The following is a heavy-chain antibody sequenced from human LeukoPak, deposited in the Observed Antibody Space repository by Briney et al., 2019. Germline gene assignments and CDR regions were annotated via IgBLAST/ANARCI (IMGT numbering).Heavy chain of an antibody. D-gene: IGHD6-19*01. Sequence: ASVKVSCKVSGYTLTELSMHWVRQAPGKGLEWMGGFDPEDGETIYAQKFQGRVTMTEDTSTDTAYMELSSLRSEDTAVYYCTRDGQWLAGEINWFDPWGQGTLVTVSS. CDR2: FDPEDGET. V-gene: IGHV1-24*01. J-gene: IGHJ5*02. CDR3: TRDGQWLAGEINWFDP. CDR1: GYTLTELS.